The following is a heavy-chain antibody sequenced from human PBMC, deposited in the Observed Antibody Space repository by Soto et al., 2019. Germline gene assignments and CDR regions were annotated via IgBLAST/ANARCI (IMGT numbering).Heavy chain of an antibody. D-gene: IGHD3-22*01. Sequence: SETLSLTCAVYGGSFSGYYWTWIRQSPGKGLEWIGSIYYDGSTKYNPSLKSRVTISVDMSKNHFSLKLTSVTAADTAVYYCARDMEGYFYLDHWGQGTLVTVSS. CDR3: ARDMEGYFYLDH. CDR1: GGSFSGYY. V-gene: IGHV4-59*01. CDR2: IYYDGST. J-gene: IGHJ4*02.